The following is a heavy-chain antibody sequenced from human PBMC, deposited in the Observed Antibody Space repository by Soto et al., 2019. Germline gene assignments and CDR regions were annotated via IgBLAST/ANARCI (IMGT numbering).Heavy chain of an antibody. Sequence: ASVKVSCKASGYTFTSYYMHWVRQAPGQGLEWMGIINPSGGSTSYAQKFQGRVTMTRDTSTSTVYMELSSLRSEDTAVYYCARDGYDFWSGSHWFDPWGQGALVTVSS. J-gene: IGHJ5*02. CDR2: INPSGGST. D-gene: IGHD3-3*01. CDR3: ARDGYDFWSGSHWFDP. CDR1: GYTFTSYY. V-gene: IGHV1-46*01.